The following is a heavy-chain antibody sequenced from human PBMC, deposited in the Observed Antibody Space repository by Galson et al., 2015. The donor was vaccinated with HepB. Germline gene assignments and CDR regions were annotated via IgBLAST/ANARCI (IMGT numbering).Heavy chain of an antibody. V-gene: IGHV3-21*01. D-gene: IGHD3-9*01. CDR2: ISSSSNFI. CDR3: ARDASFDWLFRA. CDR1: GFTFSTYS. Sequence: CAASGFTFSTYSMNWVRQAPGKGLEWVSSISSSSNFIYYADSVKGRLTISRDNAKNSLYLQMNSLRAEDTAVYYCARDASFDWLFRAWGQGTLVTVSS. J-gene: IGHJ4*02.